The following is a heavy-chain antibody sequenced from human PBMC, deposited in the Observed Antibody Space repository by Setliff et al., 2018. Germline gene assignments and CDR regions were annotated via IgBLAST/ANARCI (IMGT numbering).Heavy chain of an antibody. Sequence: GGSLRLSCAASGFTFYNTWMTWVRQAPGKGLEWVGRIKSKTDGATTDYAAPVKGRFTISRDDSKNTLYLQMNSLKTEDTAIYYCVKLVPQAISSDPWGQGTLVTVSS. CDR1: GFTFYNTW. J-gene: IGHJ5*02. D-gene: IGHD3-10*01. CDR3: VKLVPQAISSDP. V-gene: IGHV3-15*01. CDR2: IKSKTDGATT.